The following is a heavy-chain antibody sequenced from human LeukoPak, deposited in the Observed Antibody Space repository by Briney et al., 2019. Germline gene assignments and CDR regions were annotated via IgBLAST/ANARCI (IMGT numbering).Heavy chain of an antibody. J-gene: IGHJ4*02. CDR3: AKDKNYDIFTGFDY. CDR2: ISGSSGII. CDR1: GFTFNTYT. D-gene: IGHD3-9*01. Sequence: GGSLRLSCAASGFTFNTYTMNWVRQAPGKGLEWVSYISGSSGIIDYADSVKGRFTISRDNAKNSLYLQMNSLRPEDTALYYCAKDKNYDIFTGFDYWGQGTLVTVSS. V-gene: IGHV3-48*04.